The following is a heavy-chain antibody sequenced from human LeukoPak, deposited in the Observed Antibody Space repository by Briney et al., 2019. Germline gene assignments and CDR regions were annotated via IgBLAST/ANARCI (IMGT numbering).Heavy chain of an antibody. CDR2: ISAYNGNT. CDR1: GYIFTSYA. D-gene: IGHD3-3*01. CDR3: ARAGETIFGAPNWFDP. V-gene: IGHV1-18*01. Sequence: ASVKVSCKASGYIFTSYAMHWVRQAPGQGLEWMGWISAYNGNTNYAQKLQGRVTMTTDTSTSTAYMELRSLRSDDTAVYYCARAGETIFGAPNWFDPWGQGTLATVSS. J-gene: IGHJ5*02.